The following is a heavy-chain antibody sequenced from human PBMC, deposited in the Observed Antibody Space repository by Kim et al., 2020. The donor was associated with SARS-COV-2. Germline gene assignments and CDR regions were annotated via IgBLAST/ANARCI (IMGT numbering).Heavy chain of an antibody. CDR2: ISYDGSNK. J-gene: IGHJ4*02. D-gene: IGHD6-6*01. Sequence: GGSLRLSCAASGFTFSSYAMHWVRQAPGKGLEWVAVISYDGSNKYYADSVKGRFTISRDNSKNTLYLQMNSLRAEDTAVYYCATLRDEYSSSFDYWGQGTLVTVSS. CDR3: ATLRDEYSSSFDY. CDR1: GFTFSSYA. V-gene: IGHV3-30-3*01.